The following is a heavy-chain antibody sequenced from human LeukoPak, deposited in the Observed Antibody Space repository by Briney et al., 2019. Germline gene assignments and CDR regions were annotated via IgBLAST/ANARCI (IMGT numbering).Heavy chain of an antibody. CDR1: GFTFSSYG. Sequence: GSLRLSCAASGFTFSSYGMHWVRQAPGKGLEWVAVIWYDGSNKYYADSVKGRFTISRDNSKNTLYLQMNSLRAEDTAVYYCARDLDYYGSGTTGDYWGQGTLVTVSS. CDR2: IWYDGSNK. D-gene: IGHD3-10*01. V-gene: IGHV3-33*01. J-gene: IGHJ4*02. CDR3: ARDLDYYGSGTTGDY.